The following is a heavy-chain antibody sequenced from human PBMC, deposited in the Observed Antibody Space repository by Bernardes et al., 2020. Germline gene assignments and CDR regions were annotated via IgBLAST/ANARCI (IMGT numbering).Heavy chain of an antibody. Sequence: GGSLRLSRAASGFTFSSYAMHWVRQAPGKGLEWVAVISYDGSNKYYADSVKGRFTISRDNSKNTLYLQMNSLRAEDTAVYYCARGAGEQQLAFDYWGQGTLVTVSS. J-gene: IGHJ4*02. CDR3: ARGAGEQQLAFDY. D-gene: IGHD6-13*01. CDR2: ISYDGSNK. V-gene: IGHV3-30-3*01. CDR1: GFTFSSYA.